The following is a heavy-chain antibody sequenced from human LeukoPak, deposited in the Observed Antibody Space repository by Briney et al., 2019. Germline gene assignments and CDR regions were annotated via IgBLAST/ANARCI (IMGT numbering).Heavy chain of an antibody. V-gene: IGHV4-59*08. CDR1: GGSISSYY. CDR3: AAAGYYFDY. J-gene: IGHJ4*02. Sequence: SETLSLTCTVSGGSISSYYWSWIRQPPGKGLEWIGYIYYSGSTNYNPSLKSRVTISVDTSKDQFSLKLSSVTAADTAVYYCAAAGYYFDYWGQGTLVTVSS. CDR2: IYYSGST. D-gene: IGHD6-13*01.